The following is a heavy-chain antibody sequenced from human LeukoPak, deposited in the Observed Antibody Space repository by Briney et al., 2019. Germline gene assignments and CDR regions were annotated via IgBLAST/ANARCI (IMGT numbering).Heavy chain of an antibody. D-gene: IGHD5-18*01. CDR1: GGSISSSSYY. CDR2: IYYSGST. V-gene: IGHV4-39*01. J-gene: IGHJ4*02. CDR3: ASRRGYSYGYRAGSMLHY. Sequence: PSETLSLTCTVSGGSISSSSYYRGWIRQPPGKGLEWIGSIYYSGSTYYNPSLKSRVTISVDTSKNQFSLKLSSVTAADTAVYYCASRRGYSYGYRAGSMLHYWGQGTLVTVSS.